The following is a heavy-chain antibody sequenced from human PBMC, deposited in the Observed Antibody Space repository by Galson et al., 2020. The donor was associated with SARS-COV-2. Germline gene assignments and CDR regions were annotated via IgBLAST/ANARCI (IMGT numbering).Heavy chain of an antibody. CDR1: GFTFSRYA. CDR3: AKDFGGHRSPVSIYY. Sequence: GGSLRLSCAASGFTFSRYAMHWVRQAPGKGLEWVAFIGNDGSNEYYAHSVEGRLTISRDSSKNTLYLQMNSLRPEDTAVYYRAKDFGGHRSPVSIYYLVQGTLVTVSS. CDR2: IGNDGSNE. D-gene: IGHD3-3*01. V-gene: IGHV3-30*02. J-gene: IGHJ4*02.